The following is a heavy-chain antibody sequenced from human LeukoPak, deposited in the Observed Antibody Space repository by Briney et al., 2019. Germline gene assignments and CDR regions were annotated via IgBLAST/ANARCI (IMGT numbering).Heavy chain of an antibody. CDR1: GFTFSSYS. D-gene: IGHD1-1*01. CDR2: ISGGSSYL. Sequence: GGSLRLSCAASGFTFSSYSMNWVRQAPGKGLEWVSSISGGSSYLYYADSLKGRFIISRDNAKNSLYLQMNSLRAEDTAVYYCARGQDLEYFDLWGRGTLVTVSS. CDR3: ARGQDLEYFDL. J-gene: IGHJ2*01. V-gene: IGHV3-21*01.